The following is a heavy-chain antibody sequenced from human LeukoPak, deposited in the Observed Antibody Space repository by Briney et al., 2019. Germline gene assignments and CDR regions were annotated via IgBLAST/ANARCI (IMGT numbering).Heavy chain of an antibody. D-gene: IGHD3-22*01. CDR3: ASDYYDSSGYYYGSYYYYGMDV. V-gene: IGHV1-18*01. Sequence: GASVKVSCKASGYTFTSYGISWVRQAPGQGLEWMGWISAYNGNTNYAQKLQGRVTMTTDTSTSTAYMELRSLRSDDTAVYYRASDYYDSSGYYYGSYYYYGMDVWGQGTTVTVSS. CDR1: GYTFTSYG. J-gene: IGHJ6*02. CDR2: ISAYNGNT.